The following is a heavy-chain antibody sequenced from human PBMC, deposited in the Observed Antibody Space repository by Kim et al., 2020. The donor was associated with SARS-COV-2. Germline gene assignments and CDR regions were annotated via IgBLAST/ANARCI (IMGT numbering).Heavy chain of an antibody. J-gene: IGHJ4*02. CDR3: ARGGYFPSFDY. D-gene: IGHD1-26*01. Sequence: SETLSLTCAVYGGSFSGYYWSWIRQPPGKGLEWIGEINHSGSTNYNPSLKSRVTISVDTSKNQFSLKLSSVTAADTAVYYCARGGYFPSFDYWGQGTLVTVSS. CDR2: INHSGST. V-gene: IGHV4-34*01. CDR1: GGSFSGYY.